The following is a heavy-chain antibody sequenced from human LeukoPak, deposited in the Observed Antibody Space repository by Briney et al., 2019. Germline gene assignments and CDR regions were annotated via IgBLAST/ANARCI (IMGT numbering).Heavy chain of an antibody. Sequence: PSETLSLTCTVSGGSISSGGYYWSWIRQHPGKGLEWIGYIYYSGSTYYNPSLKSRVTISVDTSKNQFSLKLSSVTAADTAVYYCARTITMVRGVIRYYYYGMDVWGQGITVTVSS. D-gene: IGHD3-10*01. CDR1: GGSISSGGYY. V-gene: IGHV4-31*03. J-gene: IGHJ6*02. CDR3: ARTITMVRGVIRYYYYGMDV. CDR2: IYYSGST.